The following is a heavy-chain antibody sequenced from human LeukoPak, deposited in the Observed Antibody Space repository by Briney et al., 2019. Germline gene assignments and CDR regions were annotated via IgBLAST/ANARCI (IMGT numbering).Heavy chain of an antibody. CDR1: GFTFANSW. D-gene: IGHD1-26*01. CDR2: IKQDGSTK. V-gene: IGHV3-7*01. J-gene: IGHJ4*02. CDR3: TRDTIGSLDY. Sequence: GGSLRLSCAASGFTFANSWLAWFRQAPGKGLEWVANIKQDGSTKHYADSLKGPFTLSRDNPKNSLFLQMNNLRADDTAIYYCTRDTIGSLDYWGQGILVTVAS.